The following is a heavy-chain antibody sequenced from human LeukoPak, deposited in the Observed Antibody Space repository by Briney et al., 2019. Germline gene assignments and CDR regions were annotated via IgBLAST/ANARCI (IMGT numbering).Heavy chain of an antibody. CDR2: IYYTGST. V-gene: IGHV4-59*01. Sequence: SETLSLTCTVSGGSISSYHWSWIRQPPGKGVEWIGYIYYTGSTNYNPSLKSRVTISVDTSKNQFSLNLSSVTAADTAVYYCAAYLGGTYQGYFDFWGQGTQVTVSS. D-gene: IGHD1-26*01. J-gene: IGHJ4*02. CDR3: AAYLGGTYQGYFDF. CDR1: GGSISSYH.